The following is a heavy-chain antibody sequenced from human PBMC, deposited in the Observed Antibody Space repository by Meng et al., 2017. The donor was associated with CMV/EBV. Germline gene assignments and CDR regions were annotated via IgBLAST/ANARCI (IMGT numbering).Heavy chain of an antibody. J-gene: IGHJ5*02. Sequence: GESLKISCAASGFTFSSYGMHWVRQAPGKGLEWVAFIRYDGSNKYYADSVKGRFTISRDNSKNTLYLQMNSLRAEDTAVYYCARDPSTTVVTWGYNWFDPWGQGTLVTVSS. CDR3: ARDPSTTVVTWGYNWFDP. V-gene: IGHV3-30*02. CDR1: GFTFSSYG. CDR2: IRYDGSNK. D-gene: IGHD4-23*01.